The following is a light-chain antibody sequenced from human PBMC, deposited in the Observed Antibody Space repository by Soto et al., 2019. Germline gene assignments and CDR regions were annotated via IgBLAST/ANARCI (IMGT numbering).Light chain of an antibody. J-gene: IGKJ1*01. V-gene: IGKV2-30*01. CDR1: QALVYSDGNTY. CDR3: MQGGHWPWT. Sequence: DVVMTQSPLSLPVTLGQPASISCRSSQALVYSDGNTYLNWFQQRPGQSPRRLIFKVSNRDSGVPDRFSGSGSGADFTLKISRGEAEDVGVYYCMQGGHWPWTFGQGNKVEIK. CDR2: KVS.